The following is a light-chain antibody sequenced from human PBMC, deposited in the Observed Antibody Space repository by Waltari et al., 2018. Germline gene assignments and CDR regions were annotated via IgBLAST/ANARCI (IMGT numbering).Light chain of an antibody. CDR2: AAS. V-gene: IGKV1-39*01. CDR1: KSIKTY. J-gene: IGKJ2*01. CDR3: QQSYDKPLMYT. Sequence: DIQMTPSPSSMFASVGDSITITCRTSKSIKTYLNWYQQKTGKDPELLIFAASTLQSGVPSRYSVRGSGTEFTLTISSREPEDFATYYCQQSYDKPLMYTFGQGTKLEI.